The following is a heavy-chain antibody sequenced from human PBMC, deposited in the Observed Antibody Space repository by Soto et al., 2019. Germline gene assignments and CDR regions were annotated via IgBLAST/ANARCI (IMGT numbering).Heavy chain of an antibody. V-gene: IGHV4-61*06. J-gene: IGHJ5*02. D-gene: IGHD1-1*01. CDR3: ARDQLEGNWFDP. Sequence: PPGKGLEWIGFTHYSGSTNYNPSLKSRVTISVDKSKNQFSLKLSSVTAADTAVYYCARDQLEGNWFDPWGQGTLVTVSS. CDR2: THYSGST.